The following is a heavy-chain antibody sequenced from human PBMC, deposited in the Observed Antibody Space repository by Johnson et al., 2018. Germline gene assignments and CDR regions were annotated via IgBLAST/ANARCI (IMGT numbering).Heavy chain of an antibody. Sequence: QVQLQQWDAGLFKPSETXALSCDVSGGSFSGYYWTWIRHPPGKGLEWIGEITPSGSSNYNPALKSRVVISVDTSKNQFSLKLTSVTAADTAVYYCSRGLDRSKIGDFWGQGTLVTVSS. CDR1: GGSFSGYY. V-gene: IGHV4-34*01. CDR2: ITPSGSS. D-gene: IGHD3-22*01. CDR3: SRGLDRSKIGDF. J-gene: IGHJ4*02.